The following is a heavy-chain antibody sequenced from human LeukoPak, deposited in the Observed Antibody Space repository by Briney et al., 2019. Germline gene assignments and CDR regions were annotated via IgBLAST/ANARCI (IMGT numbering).Heavy chain of an antibody. Sequence: GGSLRLSCAASGFTFSSYEMNWVRQAPGKGLEWVSYISSSGSTYYADSVKGRFTISRDNSKNTLYLQMNSLRAEDTAVYYCAKVNSGGVLDYWGQGTLVTVSS. CDR2: ISSSGST. CDR3: AKVNSGGVLDY. J-gene: IGHJ4*02. CDR1: GFTFSSYE. V-gene: IGHV3-23*01. D-gene: IGHD7-27*01.